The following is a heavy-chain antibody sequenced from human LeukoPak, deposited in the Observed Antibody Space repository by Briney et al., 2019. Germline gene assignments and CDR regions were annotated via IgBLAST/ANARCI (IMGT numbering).Heavy chain of an antibody. D-gene: IGHD3-10*01. J-gene: IGHJ4*02. CDR3: AKDPRSGNYFAIDY. V-gene: IGHV3-30*18. CDR1: GFTSSSYG. Sequence: RKCLRLSCAASGFTSSSYGMHWVRPSPGKGRGWVAFISYDGSEKSYVDSVKGRFTISRDNSKKTLYLQMNSLRVEDTAMYYCAKDPRSGNYFAIDYWGQGTLVIVSS. CDR2: ISYDGSEK.